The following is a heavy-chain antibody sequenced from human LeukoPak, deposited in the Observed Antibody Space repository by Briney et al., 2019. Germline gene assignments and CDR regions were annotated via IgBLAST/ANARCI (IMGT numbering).Heavy chain of an antibody. CDR1: GYTFTSYG. V-gene: IGHV1-18*01. Sequence: GASVKVSCKASGYTFTSYGISWVRQAPGQGLEWMGWISAYNGNTNYAQKLQGRVTMTTDTSTSTAYMELRSLRSEDTAVYYCASASQGGAPNDYGMDVWGQGTTVTVSS. CDR2: ISAYNGNT. D-gene: IGHD3-16*01. J-gene: IGHJ6*02. CDR3: ASASQGGAPNDYGMDV.